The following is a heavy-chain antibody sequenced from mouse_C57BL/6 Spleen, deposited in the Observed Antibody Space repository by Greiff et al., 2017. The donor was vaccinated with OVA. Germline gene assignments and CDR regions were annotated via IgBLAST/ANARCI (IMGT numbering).Heavy chain of an antibody. CDR1: GFTFSDYG. V-gene: IGHV5-17*01. CDR2: ISSGSSTI. Sequence: EVQLVESGGGLVKPGGSLKLSCAASGFTFSDYGMHWVRQAPGKGLEWVAYISSGSSTIYYADTVKGRFTISRDNAKSTLFLQMTSLRSEDTAMYYCARPGVDYAMDDWGQGTSVTVSS. CDR3: ARPGVDYAMDD. J-gene: IGHJ4*01.